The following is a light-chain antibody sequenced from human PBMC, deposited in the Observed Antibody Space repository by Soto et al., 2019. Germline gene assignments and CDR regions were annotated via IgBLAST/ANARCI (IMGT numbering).Light chain of an antibody. CDR2: WAS. V-gene: IGKV4-1*01. Sequence: DIVMTQSPDSLAVSLGERATINCKSSQSVLYSSNNKNXLXWYQQKPGQPPKLLIYWASTRESGVPDRFSGSGSGXDFTLTISSLQAEDVXVYYCQQSYSTSWTFGQGTKVEIK. J-gene: IGKJ1*01. CDR3: QQSYSTSWT. CDR1: QSVLYSSNNKNX.